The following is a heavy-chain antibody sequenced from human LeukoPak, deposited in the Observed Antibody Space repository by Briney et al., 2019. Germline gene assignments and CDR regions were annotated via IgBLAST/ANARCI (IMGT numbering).Heavy chain of an antibody. CDR2: IWYDGSNK. CDR3: AKDLFSSSSPRYYFDY. V-gene: IGHV3-33*06. CDR1: GFTFSSYG. D-gene: IGHD6-6*01. J-gene: IGHJ4*02. Sequence: GRSLRLSCAASGFTFSSYGMHWVRQAPGKGLEWVAVIWYDGSNKYYADSVKGRFTISRDNSKNTLYLQMNSLRAEDTAVYYCAKDLFSSSSPRYYFDYWGQGTLVTVPS.